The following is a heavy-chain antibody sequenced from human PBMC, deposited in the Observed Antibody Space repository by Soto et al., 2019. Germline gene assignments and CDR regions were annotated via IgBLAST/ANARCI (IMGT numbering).Heavy chain of an antibody. CDR3: ARRYSSSWYDYYYYMDV. V-gene: IGHV4-59*08. CDR2: IYYSGST. Sequence: TSETLSLTCTVSGGSISSYYWSWIRQPPGKGLEWIGYIYYSGSTNYNPSLKSRVTISVDTSKNQFSLKLSSVTAADTAVYYCARRYSSSWYDYYYYMDVWGKGTTVTVSS. J-gene: IGHJ6*03. D-gene: IGHD6-13*01. CDR1: GGSISSYY.